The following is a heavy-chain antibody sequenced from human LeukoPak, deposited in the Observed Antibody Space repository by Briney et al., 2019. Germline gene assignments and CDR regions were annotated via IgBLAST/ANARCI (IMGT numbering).Heavy chain of an antibody. CDR3: TSSGTVVTEFNY. CDR2: TNHSGST. D-gene: IGHD4-23*01. V-gene: IGHV4-34*01. Sequence: PSETLSLTCAVYGESFRGYYWSWLPQPPGKGLEWIGETNHSGSTNYNPSLKSRVTISVDTSNNQFSLKLSSVTAADTAVYYCTSSGTVVTEFNYWGQGTLVTVSS. CDR1: GESFRGYY. J-gene: IGHJ4*02.